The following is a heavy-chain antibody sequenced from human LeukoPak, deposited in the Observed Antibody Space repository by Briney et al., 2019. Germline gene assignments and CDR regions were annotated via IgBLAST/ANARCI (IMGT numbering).Heavy chain of an antibody. CDR2: INPSGVST. Sequence: SSVNVSCKASGYTFTRYYMHWVRQAPGQGLEWIGIINPSGVSTNDAQKFQGRVTMTRDMSTSTVYMELSRVRSEDTAVYYCARDGCSSTSCLSDPTTPNRLDPWGQGTLVTVSS. J-gene: IGHJ5*02. D-gene: IGHD2-2*01. CDR1: GYTFTRYY. V-gene: IGHV1-46*01. CDR3: ARDGCSSTSCLSDPTTPNRLDP.